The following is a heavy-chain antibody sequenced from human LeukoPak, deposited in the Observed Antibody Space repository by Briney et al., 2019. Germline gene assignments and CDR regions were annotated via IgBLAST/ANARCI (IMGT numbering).Heavy chain of an antibody. Sequence: GGSLRLSCAASGFTFSDYYMSWIRQAPGKGLEWVSYISSSGSTIYYADSVKGRFTISRDNAKNSLYLQMNSLRAEDTAVYYCASHPKLGTSDYWGQGTLVTVSS. CDR1: GFTFSDYY. J-gene: IGHJ4*02. CDR2: ISSSGSTI. CDR3: ASHPKLGTSDY. D-gene: IGHD1-14*01. V-gene: IGHV3-11*01.